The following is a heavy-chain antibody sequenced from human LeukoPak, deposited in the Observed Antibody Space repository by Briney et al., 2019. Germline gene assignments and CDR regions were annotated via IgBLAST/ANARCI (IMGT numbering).Heavy chain of an antibody. CDR3: TRDRGSSTLGDY. CDR2: IRSKAFGETA. J-gene: IGHJ4*02. V-gene: IGHV3-49*04. CDR1: GFTFGDCA. Sequence: PGQSLRLSCTVSGFTFGDCAINWVRQAPEKGLEWVGFIRSKAFGETAEYAASVKGRFTISRDDSKSIAYLQMNSLKTEDTAVYYCTRDRGSSTLGDYWGQGTLVTVSS. D-gene: IGHD7-27*01.